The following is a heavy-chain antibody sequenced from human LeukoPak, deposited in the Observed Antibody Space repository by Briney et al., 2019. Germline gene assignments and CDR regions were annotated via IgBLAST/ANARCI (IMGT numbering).Heavy chain of an antibody. V-gene: IGHV4-30-4*01. Sequence: SETLSLTCTVSGASISSGDYYWSWIRQPPGRGLEWIGYIYYSGSTYYNPSLKSRVTISVDTSKNQFSLKLSSATAADTAVYYCAPYVVGSAAGNYFDYWGQGTLVTVSS. J-gene: IGHJ4*02. CDR1: GASISSGDYY. CDR3: APYVVGSAAGNYFDY. CDR2: IYYSGST. D-gene: IGHD2-2*01.